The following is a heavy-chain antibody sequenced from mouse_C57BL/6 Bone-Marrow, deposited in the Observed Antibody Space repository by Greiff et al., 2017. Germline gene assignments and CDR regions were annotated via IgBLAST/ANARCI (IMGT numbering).Heavy chain of an antibody. D-gene: IGHD2-3*01. Sequence: EVQLQQSGAELVRPGASVKLSCTASGFNIKDDYMHWVKQRPEQGLEWIGWIDPDNGDTEYASKFQGKATITADTSSNTAYLQLSSLTSEDTAVYYCTTGGYYVFAYWGQGTLVTVSA. CDR2: IDPDNGDT. CDR3: TTGGYYVFAY. V-gene: IGHV14-4*01. J-gene: IGHJ3*01. CDR1: GFNIKDDY.